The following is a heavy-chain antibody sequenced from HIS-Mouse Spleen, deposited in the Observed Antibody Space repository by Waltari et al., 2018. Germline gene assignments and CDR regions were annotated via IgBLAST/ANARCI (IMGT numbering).Heavy chain of an antibody. CDR1: GGSISSSSYY. CDR2: IYYSGST. J-gene: IGHJ2*01. Sequence: QLQLQESGPGLVKPSETLSLTCTVSGGSISSSSYYWGWIRQPPGKGLEWIGSIYYSGSTYYNPSIKSRGTISVDTSKNQFSRKLSSVTAADTAVYYCAREIPYSSSWYDWYFDLWGRGTLVTVSS. V-gene: IGHV4-39*07. CDR3: AREIPYSSSWYDWYFDL. D-gene: IGHD6-13*01.